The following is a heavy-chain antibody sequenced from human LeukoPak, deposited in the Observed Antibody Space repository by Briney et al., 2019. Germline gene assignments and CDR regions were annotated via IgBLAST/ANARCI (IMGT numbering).Heavy chain of an antibody. D-gene: IGHD7-27*01. CDR3: ASPELTGDMVHAFDI. V-gene: IGHV1-69*05. Sequence: ASVKVSCKASGGTFSSYAISWVRQAPGQGLEWMRGIIPIFGTANYAQKFQGRVTITTDESTSTAYMELSSLRSEDTAVYYCASPELTGDMVHAFDIWGQGTMVTVSS. CDR2: IIPIFGTA. J-gene: IGHJ3*02. CDR1: GGTFSSYA.